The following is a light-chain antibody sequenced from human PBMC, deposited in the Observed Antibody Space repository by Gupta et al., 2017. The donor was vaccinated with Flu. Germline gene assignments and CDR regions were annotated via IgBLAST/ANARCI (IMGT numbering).Light chain of an antibody. Sequence: DIQMTQSPSSLSASVGDRVTITCRASQNICSYLNWYQQRPGKAPNLLIFAASSLRSGVPARFSGSGSGTDFTLTIYSLQPEDFATYYCQQSYSNRMITFGQGTKVEIK. CDR1: QNICSY. V-gene: IGKV1-39*01. J-gene: IGKJ2*01. CDR2: AAS. CDR3: QQSYSNRMIT.